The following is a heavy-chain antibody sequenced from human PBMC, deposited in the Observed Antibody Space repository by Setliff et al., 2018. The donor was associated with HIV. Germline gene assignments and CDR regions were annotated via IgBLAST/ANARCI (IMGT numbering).Heavy chain of an antibody. J-gene: IGHJ3*02. V-gene: IGHV4-59*10. D-gene: IGHD3-9*01. CDR2: IYITEDT. CDR3: ARYKCINFACVGFDI. Sequence: SETLSLTCAVSGVSTSNNNYYWSWIRQPAGKGLEWIGHIYITEDTDYNPSLKSRLTMSVDTSKNQVSLKLTSVTAADTAVYYCARYKCINFACVGFDIWGQGTVVTVSS. CDR1: GVSTSNNNYY.